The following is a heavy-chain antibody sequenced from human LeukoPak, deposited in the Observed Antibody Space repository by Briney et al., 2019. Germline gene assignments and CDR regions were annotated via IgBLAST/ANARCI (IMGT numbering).Heavy chain of an antibody. J-gene: IGHJ4*02. V-gene: IGHV4-39*01. CDR2: IYYSGST. D-gene: IGHD4-23*01. CDR3: ARHSVVTKPYLVGGDY. CDR1: GGSISSSSCY. Sequence: PSETLSLTCTVSGGSISSSSCYWGWIRQPPGKGLEWIGSIYYSGSTYYNPSLKSRVTISVDTSKNQFSLKLSSVTAADTAVYYCARHSVVTKPYLVGGDYWGQGTLVTVSS.